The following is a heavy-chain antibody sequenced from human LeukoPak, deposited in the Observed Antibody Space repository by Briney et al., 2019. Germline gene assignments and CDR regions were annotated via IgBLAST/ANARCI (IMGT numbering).Heavy chain of an antibody. D-gene: IGHD3-22*01. CDR2: IYYSGST. Sequence: PSETLSLTCTVSGDSVSSSNYWGWIRQPPGKGLEWIGSIYYSGSTYYNPSLTSRVTISVDTSKNQFSLKLNSVTAADTAVYYCASNRNYGSSGYYNWFDPWGQGTLVTVSS. V-gene: IGHV4-39*01. CDR3: ASNRNYGSSGYYNWFDP. J-gene: IGHJ5*02. CDR1: GDSVSSSNY.